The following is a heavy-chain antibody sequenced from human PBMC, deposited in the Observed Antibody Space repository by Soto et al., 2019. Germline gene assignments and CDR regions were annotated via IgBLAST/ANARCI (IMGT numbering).Heavy chain of an antibody. CDR3: AHSQLTAAANAFDV. J-gene: IGHJ3*01. CDR2: IYWDDDR. D-gene: IGHD6-25*01. Sequence: QITLKESGPTLVKPTQALTLTCSFSGFSLTTLGVGVGWVRQPPGEALEWLALIYWDDDRQYSPSLKTRPTIPKDTSKNQVVLTMTNMDPVDTGTYYCAHSQLTAAANAFDVWGQGTSVTVSS. CDR1: GFSLTTLGVG. V-gene: IGHV2-5*02.